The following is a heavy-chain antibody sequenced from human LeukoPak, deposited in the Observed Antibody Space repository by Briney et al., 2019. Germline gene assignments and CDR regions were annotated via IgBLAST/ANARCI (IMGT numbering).Heavy chain of an antibody. CDR2: IYTSGST. D-gene: IGHD6-13*01. V-gene: IGHV4-4*07. Sequence: SETLSLTCTVSGGSISSYYWSWIRQPAGKGLEWIGRIYTSGSTNYNPSLKSRVTMSVDTSKNQFSLKLSSVTAADTAVYCCARDPGYSSSWYFFDYWGQGTLVTVSS. CDR1: GGSISSYY. CDR3: ARDPGYSSSWYFFDY. J-gene: IGHJ4*02.